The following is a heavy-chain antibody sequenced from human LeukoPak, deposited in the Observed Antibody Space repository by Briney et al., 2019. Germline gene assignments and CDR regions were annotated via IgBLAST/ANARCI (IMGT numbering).Heavy chain of an antibody. D-gene: IGHD4-17*01. J-gene: IGHJ4*02. V-gene: IGHV3-66*01. CDR3: ARAQPNNDGDPTLFDL. Sequence: GGSLRLSCAASGFTVSGNYMSWVRQAPGKGREWVSFIYSGGSPYDADSVKGRFTISRDNSKNTLYLQINSLRAEDTAVYYCARAQPNNDGDPTLFDLWGQGTLVTVSS. CDR2: IYSGGSP. CDR1: GFTVSGNY.